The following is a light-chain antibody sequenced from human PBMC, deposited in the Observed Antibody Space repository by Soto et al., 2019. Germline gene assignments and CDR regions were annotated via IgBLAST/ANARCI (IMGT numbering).Light chain of an antibody. CDR1: QSVSSN. CDR2: GAS. CDR3: QQYGSSRT. J-gene: IGKJ1*01. Sequence: EIVMAQSPDTLSVSPGERATLSCRASQSVSSNLAWYQQKPGQAPRLLVYGASSRATGIPDRFSGSGSGTDFTLTISRLEPEDFAVYYCQQYGSSRTFGQGTKVDIK. V-gene: IGKV3-20*01.